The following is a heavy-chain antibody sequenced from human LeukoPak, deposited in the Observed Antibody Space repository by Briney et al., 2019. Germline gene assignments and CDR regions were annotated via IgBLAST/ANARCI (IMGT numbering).Heavy chain of an antibody. J-gene: IGHJ3*02. V-gene: IGHV3-48*01. D-gene: IGHD1-14*01. CDR1: GFTFGSYN. CDR2: ISSSSSTI. Sequence: PGGSLRLSCAASGFTFGSYNMNWVRQAPRKGLEWVSYISSSSSTIYYADSVKGRFTISRDNAKNSLYLQMHSLRAEDTAVYYCAKPARTDAFDIWGQGTMVTVSS. CDR3: AKPARTDAFDI.